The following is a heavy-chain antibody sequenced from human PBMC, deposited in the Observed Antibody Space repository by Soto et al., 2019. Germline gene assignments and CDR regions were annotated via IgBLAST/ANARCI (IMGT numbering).Heavy chain of an antibody. Sequence: ASETLSLTCAVYGGSFSGYYWSWIRQPPGKGLEWIGEINHSGSTNYNPSLKSRVTISVDTSKNQFSLKLSSVTAADTAVYYCAGGSSSIAARPGMTTPYYYYGMDVWGQGTTVTVSS. V-gene: IGHV4-34*01. CDR1: GGSFSGYY. CDR3: AGGSSSIAARPGMTTPYYYYGMDV. D-gene: IGHD6-6*01. J-gene: IGHJ6*02. CDR2: INHSGST.